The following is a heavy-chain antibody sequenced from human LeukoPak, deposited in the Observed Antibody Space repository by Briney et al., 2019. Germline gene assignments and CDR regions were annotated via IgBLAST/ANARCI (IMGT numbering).Heavy chain of an antibody. D-gene: IGHD3-22*01. CDR2: IYTSGST. J-gene: IGHJ3*02. V-gene: IGHV4-61*02. CDR1: GGSISSGSYH. CDR3: AWQGTYDSSGDDAFDI. Sequence: SETLSLTCTVSGGSISSGSYHWSWIRQPAGKGLEWIGRIYTSGSTNYNPSLKSRVSISVNTSKNQFSLKLSSVTAADTAVYYCAWQGTYDSSGDDAFDIWGQGTMVTVSS.